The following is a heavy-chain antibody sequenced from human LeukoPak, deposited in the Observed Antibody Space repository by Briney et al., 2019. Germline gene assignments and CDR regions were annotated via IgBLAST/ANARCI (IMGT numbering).Heavy chain of an antibody. CDR1: GFTFRHYA. CDR2: IYSGGST. CDR3: AREKQGGSTPFDY. Sequence: GGSLRLSCVASGFTFRHYAMSWVRQAPGKGLEWVSVIYSGGSTYYADSVKGRFTISRDNSKNTLYLQMNSLRDEDTAVYYCAREKQGGSTPFDYWGQGSLVTVSP. D-gene: IGHD2-15*01. V-gene: IGHV3-66*02. J-gene: IGHJ4*02.